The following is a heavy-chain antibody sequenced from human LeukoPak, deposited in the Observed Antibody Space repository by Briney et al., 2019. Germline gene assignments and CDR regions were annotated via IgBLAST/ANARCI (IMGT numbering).Heavy chain of an antibody. CDR2: VSDNGGDT. D-gene: IGHD3-9*01. Sequence: GGSLRLSCTASGFTFRTYAMTWVRQAPGTGLEWVSDVSDNGGDTSYADSVEGRFSISRDNAKNTVYLQMDSLRAEDTAQYYCARGTLAGYFLGYWGQGTLVTVSS. J-gene: IGHJ4*02. CDR1: GFTFRTYA. CDR3: ARGTLAGYFLGY. V-gene: IGHV3-23*01.